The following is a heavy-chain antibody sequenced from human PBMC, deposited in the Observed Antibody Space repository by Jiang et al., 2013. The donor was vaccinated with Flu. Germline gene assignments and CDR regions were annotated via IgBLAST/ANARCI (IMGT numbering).Heavy chain of an antibody. CDR2: IYHSGST. CDR3: ARKWELRDYFDY. Sequence: SGPGLVKPSGTLSLTCEVHGDSVSGSNWWSWVRQAPGKGPEWIGDIYHSGSTNYNPSLKTRLILSIDKSVNHVSLTLASVTAADTGLYFCARKWELRDYFDYWGLGTPVTVSS. D-gene: IGHD1-26*01. CDR1: GDSVSGSNW. J-gene: IGHJ4*02. V-gene: IGHV4-4*02.